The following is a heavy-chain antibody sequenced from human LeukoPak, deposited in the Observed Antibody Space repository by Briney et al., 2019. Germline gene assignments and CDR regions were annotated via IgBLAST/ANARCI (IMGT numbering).Heavy chain of an antibody. CDR3: ARLPKDHYGGNSWDY. CDR1: GYSFSSYW. V-gene: IGHV5-51*01. CDR2: IYPGDSDT. Sequence: GESLKISCQGSGYSFSSYWIGWVRQMPGKGLEWMGIIYPGDSDTRYSPSFQGQVTISVDKSINTAYLQWSSLKASDSAMYYCARLPKDHYGGNSWDYWGQGTLVTVSS. D-gene: IGHD4-23*01. J-gene: IGHJ4*02.